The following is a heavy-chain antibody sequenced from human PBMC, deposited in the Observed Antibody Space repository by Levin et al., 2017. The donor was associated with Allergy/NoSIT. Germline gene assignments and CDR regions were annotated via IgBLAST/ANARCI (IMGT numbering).Heavy chain of an antibody. CDR1: GYTFTSYD. CDR2: MNPDNGNT. CDR3: SRGRGWSDDF. D-gene: IGHD6-19*01. J-gene: IGHJ4*02. V-gene: IGHV1-8*01. Sequence: ASVKVSCKASGYTFTSYDINWVRQATGQGLEWMGWMNPDNGNTGYAQNFQGRVTMTRNTSTTTAYMELSSLRSDDTAVYYCSRGRGWSDDFWGQGTLVTVSS.